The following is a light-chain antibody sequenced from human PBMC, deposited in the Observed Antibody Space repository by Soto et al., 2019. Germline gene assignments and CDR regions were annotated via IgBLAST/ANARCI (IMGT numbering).Light chain of an antibody. CDR2: YAS. CDR1: ESVHRN. J-gene: IGKJ3*01. V-gene: IGKV3-15*01. CDR3: QHYSNWPPT. Sequence: EMVMTQSPATLSVSPGERVTLSCRASESVHRNLAWYQQKPGQGPSLLIYYASTRATGVPDRFTGSGSGTEFTLTISSLQSEDSGPYHCQHYSNWPPTFGPGTKVEIK.